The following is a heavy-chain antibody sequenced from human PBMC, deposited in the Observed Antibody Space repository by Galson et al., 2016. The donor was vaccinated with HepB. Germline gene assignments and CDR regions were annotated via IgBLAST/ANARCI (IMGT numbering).Heavy chain of an antibody. CDR3: AKGSNGWTKFIDF. CDR1: GFTFTNYA. D-gene: IGHD6-19*01. V-gene: IGHV3-23*01. Sequence: SLRLSCAASGFTFTNYAMSWVRQAPGKGLEWVSGITGSDGSTRYADSVKGRFIISRDNSKNTLYLQMVSLRAEDTAVYYCAKGSNGWTKFIDFWGQGTLVTVSS. J-gene: IGHJ4*02. CDR2: ITGSDGST.